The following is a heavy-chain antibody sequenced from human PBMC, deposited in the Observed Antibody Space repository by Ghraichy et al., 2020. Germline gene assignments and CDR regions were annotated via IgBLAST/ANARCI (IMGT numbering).Heavy chain of an antibody. CDR3: TRHSSGTLQWYYRGVDV. J-gene: IGHJ6*02. Sequence: SETLSLTCTASGASIRSPDYFWGWVRQPAGKGLEWVGSAFYSGTDYYNPSLKSRVAVSVDTSKNQFSLKLTSVTAADSGLYFCTRHSSGTLQWYYRGVDVWGQGTTVIVSS. D-gene: IGHD6-19*01. CDR2: AFYSGTD. V-gene: IGHV4-39*01. CDR1: GASIRSPDYF.